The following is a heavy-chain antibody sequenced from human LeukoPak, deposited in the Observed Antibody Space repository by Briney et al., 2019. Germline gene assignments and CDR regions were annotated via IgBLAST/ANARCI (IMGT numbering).Heavy chain of an antibody. Sequence: ASVKVSCKASGYTFTSYGISWVRQAPGQGLEWMGWISAYNGNTNYAQKLQGRVTMTTDTSTSTAYMERRSLRSDDTAVYYCASKIYCGGDCYYFDYWGQGTLVTVSS. D-gene: IGHD2-21*01. J-gene: IGHJ4*02. CDR3: ASKIYCGGDCYYFDY. V-gene: IGHV1-18*01. CDR2: ISAYNGNT. CDR1: GYTFTSYG.